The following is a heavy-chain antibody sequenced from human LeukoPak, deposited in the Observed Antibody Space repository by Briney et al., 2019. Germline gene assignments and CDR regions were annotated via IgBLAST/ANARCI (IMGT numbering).Heavy chain of an antibody. D-gene: IGHD6-19*01. J-gene: IGHJ4*02. Sequence: GGSLRLSCAVSGFTFSSYGMTWVRQAPGKGLECVSGISGSGDRTYYADSVKGRFTISRDNPKNTLYLQMNSLRAEDTAIYYCAKGGPIEQWLVKGTFDYWGQGTLVTVSS. V-gene: IGHV3-23*01. CDR1: GFTFSSYG. CDR3: AKGGPIEQWLVKGTFDY. CDR2: ISGSGDRT.